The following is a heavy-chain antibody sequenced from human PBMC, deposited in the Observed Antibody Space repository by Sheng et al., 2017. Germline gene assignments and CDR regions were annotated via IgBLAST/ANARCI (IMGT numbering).Heavy chain of an antibody. CDR3: ARGVDSRSPDRYYYYMDV. Sequence: QVQLVQSGGDVKKPGASVKVSCKASGYTFTTYSITWVRQVPGQGLEWMGWISTYNGDTKFAQKFQGRVTMTTDTSTRTVYMELRGLRSDDTAVYYCARGVDSRSPDRYYYYMDVWGQGTTVTVSS. J-gene: IGHJ6*03. CDR2: ISTYNGDT. V-gene: IGHV1-18*01. CDR1: GYTFTTYS. D-gene: IGHD6-6*01.